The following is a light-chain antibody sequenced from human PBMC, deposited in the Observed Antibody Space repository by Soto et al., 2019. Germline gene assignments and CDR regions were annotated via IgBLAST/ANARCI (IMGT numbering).Light chain of an antibody. CDR3: QSYNTARPT. CDR2: AAS. V-gene: IGKV1-27*01. CDR1: QAISNS. Sequence: IQMTQSPSSLSASMGDIVAITFRASQAISNSLAWYQQKPRKPPQLLIYAASTLQSGVPSRFSGSGSGTDFTLTISGLQPEDLATYYCQSYNTARPTFGQGTRLEIK. J-gene: IGKJ5*01.